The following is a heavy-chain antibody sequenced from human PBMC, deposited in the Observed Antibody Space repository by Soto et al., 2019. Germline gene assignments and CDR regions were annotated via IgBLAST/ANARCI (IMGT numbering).Heavy chain of an antibody. CDR2: ISADNGNT. Sequence: ASVKVSCKASGFTFTSYGISWVRQAPGQGLEWMGWISADNGNTKYAQKLQGRVTMTTDTSMSTAYMELRSLRSGDTAVYYCARAPTVVMNNWFDPWGQGTLVTVSS. CDR3: ARAPTVVMNNWFDP. J-gene: IGHJ5*02. D-gene: IGHD4-17*01. CDR1: GFTFTSYG. V-gene: IGHV1-18*04.